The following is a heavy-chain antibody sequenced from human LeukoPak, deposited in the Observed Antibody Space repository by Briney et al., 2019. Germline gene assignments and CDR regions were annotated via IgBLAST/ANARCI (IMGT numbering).Heavy chain of an antibody. D-gene: IGHD3-16*01. CDR1: GYTFTGYY. CDR2: INPNSGGT. J-gene: IGHJ3*02. CDR3: ASSDSLGGAFDI. V-gene: IGHV1-2*02. Sequence: ASVTVSFKASGYTFTGYYMHWVRQAPGQGLEWMGWINPNSGGTNYAQKFQGRVTMTRDTSISTAYMELSRLRSDDTAVYYCASSDSLGGAFDIWGQGTMVTVSS.